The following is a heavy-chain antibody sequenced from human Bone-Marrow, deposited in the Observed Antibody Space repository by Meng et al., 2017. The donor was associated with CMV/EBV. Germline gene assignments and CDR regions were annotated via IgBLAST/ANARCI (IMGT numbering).Heavy chain of an antibody. Sequence: GSLRLSCTVSGASISSSSYFWGWIRQPPGKGLEWIGEINHSGSTNYNPSLKSRVTISVDTSKNQFSLKLSSVTAADTAVYYCAVSSGWYGDAFDIWGQGTMVTVSS. CDR2: INHSGST. CDR3: AVSSGWYGDAFDI. CDR1: GASISSSSYF. J-gene: IGHJ3*02. D-gene: IGHD6-19*01. V-gene: IGHV4-39*07.